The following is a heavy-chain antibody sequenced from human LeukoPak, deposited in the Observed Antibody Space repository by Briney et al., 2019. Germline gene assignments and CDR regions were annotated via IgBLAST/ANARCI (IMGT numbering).Heavy chain of an antibody. V-gene: IGHV4-39*01. CDR2: IHHSGST. CDR3: ARHPSGSSFDY. CDR1: GASISISSYS. Sequence: KSSETLYMTCTVSGASISISSYSWGWFRHPPGRRLEWIATIHHSGSTYHNPSLKSRVTMSVDTSKNQFSLKLSSLTAADTAVYYCARHPSGSSFDYWGQGTLVTVSS. J-gene: IGHJ4*02. D-gene: IGHD3-22*01.